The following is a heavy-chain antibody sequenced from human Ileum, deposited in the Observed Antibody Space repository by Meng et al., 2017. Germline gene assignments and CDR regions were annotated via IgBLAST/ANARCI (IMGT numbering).Heavy chain of an antibody. V-gene: IGHV3-11*04. Sequence: QVSLVESWGGLLKAGRSLRRSCAASGFTFSDYYMTWLRPPPGQGLEWLASVSPTSGSLYFADSVKGRFSISRDNAKNSVSLQMTRLRVEDTAVYYCARDHGSLNWFDPWGQGTLVTVSS. CDR3: ARDHGSLNWFDP. CDR1: GFTFSDYY. CDR2: VSPTSGSL. J-gene: IGHJ5*02. D-gene: IGHD6-25*01.